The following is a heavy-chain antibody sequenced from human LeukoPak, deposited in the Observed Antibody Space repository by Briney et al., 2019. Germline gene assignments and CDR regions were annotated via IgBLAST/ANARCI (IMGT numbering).Heavy chain of an antibody. V-gene: IGHV3-23*01. J-gene: IGHJ4*02. CDR2: ISGGGGST. D-gene: IGHD5-24*01. Sequence: GGSLRLSYAASGFAFNNYAMTWVRQAPGKGLEWVSSISGGGGSTYYADSVKGRFTISRDNSKNTLYLQMNSLRAEDTAVYHCAKDRVEMATVIDYWGQGTLVTVPS. CDR3: AKDRVEMATVIDY. CDR1: GFAFNNYA.